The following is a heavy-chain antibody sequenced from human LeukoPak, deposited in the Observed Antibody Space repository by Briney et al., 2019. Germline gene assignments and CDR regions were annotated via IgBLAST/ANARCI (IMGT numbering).Heavy chain of an antibody. D-gene: IGHD6-19*01. Sequence: GGSLRLSCAASGFTFSSYGMHWVRQAPGKGLEGVAVIWYDGSNKYYADSVKGRFTISRDNSKNTLYLQMNSLRAEDTAVYYCARVRYSSGWFCYFDYWGQGTLVTVSS. CDR1: GFTFSSYG. CDR3: ARVRYSSGWFCYFDY. CDR2: IWYDGSNK. V-gene: IGHV3-33*01. J-gene: IGHJ4*02.